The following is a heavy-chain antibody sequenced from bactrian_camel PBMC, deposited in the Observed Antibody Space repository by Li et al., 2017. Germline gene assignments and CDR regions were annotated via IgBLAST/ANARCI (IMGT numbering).Heavy chain of an antibody. CDR2: MNTEGHR. CDR1: TPVAC. Sequence: HVQLVESGGGSVQAGGSLTLSCSASTPVACMGWFRQVPGKDPQEVALMNTEGHRRYSPSVEGRFTISQDRAKATVYLQMDSLKPEDTAMYYCAVDLGNGGYCNVGPRSRPRFGYWGQGTQVTVS. D-gene: IGHD2*01. CDR3: AVDLGNGGYCNVGPRSRPRFGY. J-gene: IGHJ6*01. V-gene: IGHV3S53*01.